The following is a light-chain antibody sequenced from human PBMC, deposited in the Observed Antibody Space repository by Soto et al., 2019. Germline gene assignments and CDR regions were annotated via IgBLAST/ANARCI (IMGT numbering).Light chain of an antibody. CDR2: LGS. J-gene: IGKJ1*01. CDR3: MQPLQSWT. V-gene: IGKV2-28*01. CDR1: QSLLHSNGYNY. Sequence: DIVMTQSPISLPVTPGEPASISCRSSQSLLHSNGYNYLDWYLQKPGQSPQLLIYLGSNRASGVPDRFSGSGSGTDFTLKISRVEAEDVGVYYCMQPLQSWTFGQGTKVDNK.